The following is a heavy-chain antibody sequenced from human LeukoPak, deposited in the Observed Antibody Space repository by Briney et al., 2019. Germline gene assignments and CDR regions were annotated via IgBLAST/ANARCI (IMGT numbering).Heavy chain of an antibody. CDR3: ATSNDAKIAPFDH. V-gene: IGHV4-4*09. CDR1: GVSMSAYQ. J-gene: IGHJ4*02. D-gene: IGHD2-21*01. CDR2: INTKGET. Sequence: PSETLSLTCTVSGVSMSAYQWSWVRQSPEKGLEWIGCINTKGETSYNPSLKSRVTTSVDTSKSQFSLRLTSVTAADTAVYYCATSNDAKIAPFDHWGQRAPVTVSS.